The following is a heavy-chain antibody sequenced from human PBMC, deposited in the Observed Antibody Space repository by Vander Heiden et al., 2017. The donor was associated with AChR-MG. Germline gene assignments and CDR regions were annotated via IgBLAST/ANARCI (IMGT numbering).Heavy chain of an antibody. J-gene: IGHJ2*01. D-gene: IGHD4-4*01. Sequence: EVQLLESGGDLVQPGGSLILSCAASGFTFNTYAMSWVRQAPGKGLEWVSTVSVGDISTYYADSVKGRFIISRDNSKNTLYLQMSSLRADDTAVYYCARDSALTTDCYFDLWGRGTLVTVSS. V-gene: IGHV3-23*01. CDR2: VSVGDIST. CDR3: ARDSALTTDCYFDL. CDR1: GFTFNTYA.